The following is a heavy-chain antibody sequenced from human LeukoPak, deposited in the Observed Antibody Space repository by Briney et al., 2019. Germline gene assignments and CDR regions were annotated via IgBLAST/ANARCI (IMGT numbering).Heavy chain of an antibody. J-gene: IGHJ4*02. D-gene: IGHD6-19*01. V-gene: IGHV3-7*01. Sequence: GGSLRLSCTASGFTFSDYWMTWVRQAPGKGPEWVANIKQDGSQRYYVDSVRGRFTISRDNAKNSLFLQMNGLRAEDTAVYYCARDLGYSSGWWPLDYWGQGTLVTVSS. CDR3: ARDLGYSSGWWPLDY. CDR1: GFTFSDYW. CDR2: IKQDGSQR.